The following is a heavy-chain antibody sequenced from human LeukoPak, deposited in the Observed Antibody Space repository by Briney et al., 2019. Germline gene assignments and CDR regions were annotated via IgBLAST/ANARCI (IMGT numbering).Heavy chain of an antibody. V-gene: IGHV1-69*13. CDR1: GGTFSSYA. D-gene: IGHD2-21*02. Sequence: GASVKVSCKASGGTFSSYAISWVRQAPGQGLEWMGGIIPIFGTANYAQKFQGRVTITADESTSTAYMELSSLRSEDTAVYYCARDRAYCGGDCYSYYGMDVWGQGTTVTVSS. J-gene: IGHJ6*02. CDR2: IIPIFGTA. CDR3: ARDRAYCGGDCYSYYGMDV.